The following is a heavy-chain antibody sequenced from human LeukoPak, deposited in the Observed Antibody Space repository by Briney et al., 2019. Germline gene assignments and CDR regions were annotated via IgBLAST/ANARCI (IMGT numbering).Heavy chain of an antibody. V-gene: IGHV3-48*03. CDR2: ISSSGSTI. Sequence: GGSLRLSCAASGFTFSSYEMNWVRQAPGKGLQWVSYISSSGSTIYYADSVKGRFTISRDNAKNSLYLQMNSLRAEDTAVYYCASRYSSGWYYFDYWGQGTLVTVSS. CDR1: GFTFSSYE. J-gene: IGHJ4*02. CDR3: ASRYSSGWYYFDY. D-gene: IGHD6-19*01.